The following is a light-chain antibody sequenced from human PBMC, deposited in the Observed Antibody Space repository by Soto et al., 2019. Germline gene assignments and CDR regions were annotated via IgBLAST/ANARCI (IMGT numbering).Light chain of an antibody. CDR1: QSISYW. V-gene: IGKV1-5*03. Sequence: DIQMTQSPSTLSASVGDRVTITCRASQSISYWLAWYQQKPGKAPKVMIYKASTLESGVPSRFSSSGSETEFTLTISSLHPDDFATYYCQQYNSYPLTFGQGTKLEIK. J-gene: IGKJ2*01. CDR3: QQYNSYPLT. CDR2: KAS.